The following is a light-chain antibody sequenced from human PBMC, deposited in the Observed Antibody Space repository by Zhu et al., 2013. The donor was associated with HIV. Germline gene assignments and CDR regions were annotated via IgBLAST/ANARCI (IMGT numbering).Light chain of an antibody. J-gene: IGLJ2*01. CDR1: NSNIGAGFD. CDR2: EVT. CDR3: SSFTTTSPLVV. V-gene: IGLV2-14*01. Sequence: QSALTQPASVSGSPKQSITISCTGTNSNIGAGFDVHWYQQLPGTAPKLILYEVTKRPSGISNRFSGSKSGNTASLTISGLQADDEADYYCSSFTTTSPLVVFGGGTKVTVL.